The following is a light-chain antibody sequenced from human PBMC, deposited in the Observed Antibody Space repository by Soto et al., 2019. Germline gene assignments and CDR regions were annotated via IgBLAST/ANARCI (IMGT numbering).Light chain of an antibody. J-gene: IGKJ5*01. CDR3: PQYGSSPPIT. CDR1: QSVSSSY. V-gene: IGKV3-20*01. CDR2: GAS. Sequence: EIVLTQSPGTLSLSPGERATLSCRASQSVSSSYLAWYQQKPGQAPRLLIYGASSRATGIPDRFSGGGSGTDFTLTISRLEPEDFAVYYCPQYGSSPPITFGQGTRLEIK.